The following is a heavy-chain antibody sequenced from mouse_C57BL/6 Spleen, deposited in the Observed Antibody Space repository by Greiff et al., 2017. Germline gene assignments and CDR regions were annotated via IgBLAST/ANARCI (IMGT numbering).Heavy chain of an antibody. V-gene: IGHV1-18*01. D-gene: IGHD4-1*01. CDR3: ATPNWESYAMDY. J-gene: IGHJ4*01. CDR2: INPNNGGT. Sequence: VQLQQSGPELVKPGASVKIPCKASGYTFTDYNMDWVKQSHGKSLEWIGDINPNNGGTIYNQKFKGKATLTVDKSSSTAYMELRSLTSEDSAVYDCATPNWESYAMDYWGQGTSVTVSS. CDR1: GYTFTDYN.